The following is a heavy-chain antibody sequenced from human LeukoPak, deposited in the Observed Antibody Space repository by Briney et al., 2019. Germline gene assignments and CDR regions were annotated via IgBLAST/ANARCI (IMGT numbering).Heavy chain of an antibody. D-gene: IGHD3-10*01. Sequence: PGGSLRLSCAASGFTFSSYAMSWVRQAPGKGLEWVSAISGSGGSTYYADSVKGRFTISRDNSKNTLYLQMNSLRAEDTAVYYCAKDLSYWFGTHYYYYGMDVWGQGTTVTVSS. CDR2: ISGSGGST. J-gene: IGHJ6*02. CDR1: GFTFSSYA. CDR3: AKDLSYWFGTHYYYYGMDV. V-gene: IGHV3-23*01.